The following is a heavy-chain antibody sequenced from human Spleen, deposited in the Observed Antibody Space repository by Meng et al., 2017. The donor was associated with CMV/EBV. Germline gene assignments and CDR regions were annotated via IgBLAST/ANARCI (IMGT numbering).Heavy chain of an antibody. CDR2: IKHTGST. V-gene: IGHV4-34*01. CDR3: ARGPDHGSFFGMLIIPADYHGVDA. Sequence: ESLKISCAVYGGSFNGYFWTWIRRPPGMRLEWIGEIKHTGSTNYNPSLQSRLTLSVDRSKNQFSLRLSSVTAADTAIYYCARGPDHGSFFGMLIIPADYHGVDAWGQGTAVTVSS. D-gene: IGHD3-3*01. J-gene: IGHJ6*02. CDR1: GGSFNGYF.